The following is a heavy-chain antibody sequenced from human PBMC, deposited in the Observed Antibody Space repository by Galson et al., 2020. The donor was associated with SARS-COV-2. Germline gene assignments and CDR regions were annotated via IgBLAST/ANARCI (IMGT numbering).Heavy chain of an antibody. CDR2: ISYDGTKR. CDR1: GFTFSSSA. D-gene: IGHD6-13*01. CDR3: ARETDDYTSSWYDY. V-gene: IGHV3-30*04. J-gene: IGHJ4*02. Sequence: GGSLRLSCRASGFTFSSSAMHWVRQAPGKGLEWVAIISYDGTKRYNLDSVKGRFTISRDNSKNTLFLQMDSLTTEDTAVYYCARETDDYTSSWYDYWGQGTLLNVSS.